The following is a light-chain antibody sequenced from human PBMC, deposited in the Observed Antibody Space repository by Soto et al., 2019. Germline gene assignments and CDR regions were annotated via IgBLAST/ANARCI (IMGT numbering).Light chain of an antibody. J-gene: IGKJ1*01. CDR3: QQYNPYSPWT. CDR1: QSISSC. CDR2: KAS. V-gene: IGKV1-5*03. Sequence: DTPTTQSPSTVSASVGDRVPINCRASQSISSCLAWYQQKPGKAPKLLINKASSLESGVPSRFSGSGSGTEFTLSISGLQPDDFATYYCQQYNPYSPWTFGQGTKVDIK.